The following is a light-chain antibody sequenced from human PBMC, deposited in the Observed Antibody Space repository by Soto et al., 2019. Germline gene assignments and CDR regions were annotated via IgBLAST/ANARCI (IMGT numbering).Light chain of an antibody. V-gene: IGKV3-20*01. Sequence: EVVLTQSPVTLSLSPGERATLSCRASQSVNSRSLGWYQQKPGQSPRLLIYGASNRATNIPDRFSGSGSGTELTLTISRLEHEDFEVYYCKQYGSSPSTFGGGSRVEIK. CDR3: KQYGSSPST. CDR2: GAS. J-gene: IGKJ4*01. CDR1: QSVNSRS.